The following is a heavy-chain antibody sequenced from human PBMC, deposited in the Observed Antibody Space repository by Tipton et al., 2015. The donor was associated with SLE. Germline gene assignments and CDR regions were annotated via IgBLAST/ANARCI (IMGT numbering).Heavy chain of an antibody. CDR2: IFYSGST. J-gene: IGHJ6*02. Sequence: TLSLTCTVSGGSISSSSYYWGWIRQPPGKGLEWNGSIFYSGSTYYNPSLKSRVTISVDTSKTQFSLKLSSVTAADAAVYYCARISVARGGYGMDVWGQGTTVTVS. CDR1: GGSISSSSYY. D-gene: IGHD3-16*01. CDR3: ARISVARGGYGMDV. V-gene: IGHV4-39*07.